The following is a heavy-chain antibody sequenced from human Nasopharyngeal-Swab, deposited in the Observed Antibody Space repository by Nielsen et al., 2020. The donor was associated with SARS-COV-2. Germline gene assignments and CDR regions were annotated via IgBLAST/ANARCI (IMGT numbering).Heavy chain of an antibody. V-gene: IGHV3-7*03. D-gene: IGHD6-19*01. CDR1: GFTFSSYW. CDR3: ARERPGYSSGWFNWFDP. CDR2: IKQDGSEK. J-gene: IGHJ5*02. Sequence: GESLKISCAASGFTFSSYWMSWVRQAPGKGLEWVANIKQDGSEKYYVDSVEGRFTISRDNAKNSLYLQMNSLRAEDTAVYYCARERPGYSSGWFNWFDPWGQGTLVTVSS.